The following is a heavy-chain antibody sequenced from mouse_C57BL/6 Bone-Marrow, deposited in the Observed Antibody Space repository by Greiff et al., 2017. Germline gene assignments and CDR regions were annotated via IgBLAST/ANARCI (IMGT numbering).Heavy chain of an antibody. J-gene: IGHJ1*03. CDR2: INPNNGGT. CDR3: ARSKFTTTVVSNWYFDV. D-gene: IGHD1-1*01. Sequence: EVQLQQSGPELVKPGASVKISCKASGYTFTDYYMNWVKQSHGKSLEWIGDINPNNGGTSYNQKFKGKATLTVDKSSSTAYMELRSLTSEDSAVYYCARSKFTTTVVSNWYFDVWCTGTTVTVSS. CDR1: GYTFTDYY. V-gene: IGHV1-26*01.